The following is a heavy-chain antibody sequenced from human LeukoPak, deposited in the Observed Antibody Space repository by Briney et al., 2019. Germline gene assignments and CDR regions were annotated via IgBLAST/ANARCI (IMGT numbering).Heavy chain of an antibody. D-gene: IGHD2-21*02. V-gene: IGHV3-33*08. J-gene: IGHJ4*02. CDR1: GFTFSSYG. CDR3: ARVSPAIVVVTGTGAPDY. CDR2: IWFDGSQK. Sequence: GRSLRLSCAASGFTFSSYGMHWVRQAPGKGLEWVAVIWFDGSQKYYADSVKGRFTISRDNSKNTVYLQINSLRAEDTAVYYCARVSPAIVVVTGTGAPDYWGQGTLVTVSS.